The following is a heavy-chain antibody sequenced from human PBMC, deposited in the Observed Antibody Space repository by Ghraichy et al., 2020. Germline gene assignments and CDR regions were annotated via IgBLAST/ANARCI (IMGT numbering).Heavy chain of an antibody. J-gene: IGHJ5*02. D-gene: IGHD6-6*01. CDR3: ARDASSSPLRPNWFDP. Sequence: GGSLRLSCAASGFTFSSYSMNWVRQAPGKGLEWVSYISSSSSTIYYADSVKGRFTISRDNAKNSLYLQMNSLRDEDTAVYYCARDASSSPLRPNWFDPWGQGTLVTVSS. CDR1: GFTFSSYS. CDR2: ISSSSSTI. V-gene: IGHV3-48*02.